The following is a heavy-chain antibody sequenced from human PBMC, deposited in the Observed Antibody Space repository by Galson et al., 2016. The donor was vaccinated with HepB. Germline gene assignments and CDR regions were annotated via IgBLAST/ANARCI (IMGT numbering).Heavy chain of an antibody. J-gene: IGHJ6*02. D-gene: IGHD2-21*02. V-gene: IGHV3-23*01. CDR3: AKESGYSDRYPYYYVMDV. Sequence: SLRLSCAASGFTFSNYAMNWVRQAPGMGLEWVSVISGSTYYADSVRGRFTISRDNSKNTLYLQMNSLRVEDTAVYYCAKESGYSDRYPYYYVMDVWGQGTTVTVSS. CDR1: GFTFSNYA. CDR2: ISGST.